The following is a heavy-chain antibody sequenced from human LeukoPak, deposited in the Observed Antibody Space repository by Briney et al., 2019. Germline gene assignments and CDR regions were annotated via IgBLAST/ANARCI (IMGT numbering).Heavy chain of an antibody. CDR1: VFTFSSYA. CDR3: AKGRRSSGYYYYFDY. V-gene: IGHV3-23*01. Sequence: GVSLRLSCAASVFTFSSYAMSWVRRAPGKGLEWVSAISCSGGSTYYADSVKGRFTISRDNSKNTLYLQMNSLRAEDTAVYYYAKGRRSSGYYYYFDYWGQGTLVTVSS. J-gene: IGHJ4*02. D-gene: IGHD3-22*01. CDR2: ISCSGGST.